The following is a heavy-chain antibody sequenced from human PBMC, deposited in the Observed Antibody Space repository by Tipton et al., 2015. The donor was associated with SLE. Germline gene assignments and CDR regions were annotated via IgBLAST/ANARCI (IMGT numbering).Heavy chain of an antibody. J-gene: IGHJ6*04. D-gene: IGHD6-13*01. CDR3: ARGAGYVGATAAALDV. V-gene: IGHV3-21*01. CDR2: ISSTSFYI. CDR1: GFTFSSYS. Sequence: GSLRLSCAASGFTFSSYSMTWVRQAPGKGLEWVSSISSTSFYIFYADSVKGRFTISRDNAKNSLFLQMSSLRADDTAVYYCARGAGYVGATAAALDVWGKGTTVTVSS.